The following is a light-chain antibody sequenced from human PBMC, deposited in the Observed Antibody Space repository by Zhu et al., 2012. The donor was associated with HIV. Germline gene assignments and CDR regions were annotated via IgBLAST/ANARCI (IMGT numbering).Light chain of an antibody. CDR3: QQYSNSQT. Sequence: EIVLTQSPATLSLSPGERAPLSCRASQSVSSSYLAWYQQKPGQTPRLLIYGASTRATGIPDRFSGSGSGTDFTLAINRLQPEDFAVYYCQQYSNSQTFGQGTKVEIK. CDR1: QSVSSSY. J-gene: IGKJ1*01. V-gene: IGKV3-20*01. CDR2: GAS.